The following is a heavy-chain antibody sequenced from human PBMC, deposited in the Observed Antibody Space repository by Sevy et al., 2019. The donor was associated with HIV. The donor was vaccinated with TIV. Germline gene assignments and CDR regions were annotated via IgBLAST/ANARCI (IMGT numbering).Heavy chain of an antibody. J-gene: IGHJ1*01. D-gene: IGHD2-15*01. CDR3: VSHYAPLCSGGSCPFQH. CDR1: GFTFSSYA. Sequence: GGSLRLSCSASGFTFSSYAMHWVRQAPGKGLEYVSAISSNGGSTYYADSVKGRFTISRDNSKNMLYVQMSSLKAEDTAVHYCVSHYAPLCSGGSCPFQHWGQGNLVTVSS. V-gene: IGHV3-64*05. CDR2: ISSNGGST.